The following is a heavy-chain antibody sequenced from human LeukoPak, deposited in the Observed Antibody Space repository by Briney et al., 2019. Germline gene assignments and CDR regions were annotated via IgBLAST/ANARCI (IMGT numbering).Heavy chain of an antibody. CDR2: IYPGDSDT. CDR3: ARLNRGYSSSWYWFDP. J-gene: IGHJ5*02. CDR1: GYSFTTYW. D-gene: IGHD6-13*01. Sequence: GESLKISCKGSGYSFTTYWIGWVRQLPGKGLEWMGIIYPGDSDTRYSPSFQGQVTILADKSISTAYLQWSSLKASDTAMYYCARLNRGYSSSWYWFDPWGQGTLVTVSS. V-gene: IGHV5-51*01.